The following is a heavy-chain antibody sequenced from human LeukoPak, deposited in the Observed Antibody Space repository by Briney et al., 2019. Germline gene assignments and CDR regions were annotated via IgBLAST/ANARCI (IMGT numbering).Heavy chain of an antibody. Sequence: SETLSLTCTVSGYSISSGYYWGWIRQPPGKGLEWIGSIYHSGSTYYNPSLKSRVTISVDTSKNQFSLKLSSVTAADTAVYYCARDQPYCSGGSCYYDYWGQGTLVTVSS. CDR2: IYHSGST. V-gene: IGHV4-38-2*02. CDR3: ARDQPYCSGGSCYYDY. CDR1: GYSISSGYY. D-gene: IGHD2-15*01. J-gene: IGHJ4*02.